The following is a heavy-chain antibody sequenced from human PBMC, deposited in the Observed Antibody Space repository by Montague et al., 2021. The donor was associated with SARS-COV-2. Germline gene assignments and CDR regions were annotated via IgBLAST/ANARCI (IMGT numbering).Heavy chain of an antibody. D-gene: IGHD3-22*01. CDR1: GGSISSYY. CDR2: IYYSGST. V-gene: IGHV4-59*13. J-gene: IGHJ4*02. CDR3: ARDSHYYDSSGHFDY. Sequence: SETLSLTCTVSGGSISSYYWSWIRQPPGKGLEWIGYIYYSGSTNXNPSLKSRVTTSVDTSKNQFSLKLSSVTAADTAVYYCARDSHYYDSSGHFDYWGQGTLVTVSS.